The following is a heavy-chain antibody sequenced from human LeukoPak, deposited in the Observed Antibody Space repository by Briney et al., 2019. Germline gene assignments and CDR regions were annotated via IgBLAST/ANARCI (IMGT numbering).Heavy chain of an antibody. CDR3: AKAASGSSLLQH. D-gene: IGHD3-10*01. Sequence: GGSLRLSCAASGFTFSSYSMNWVRQAPGKGLEWVSSISSSSSYIYYADSVKGRFTISRDNAKNSLYLQMNSLRAEDTALYYCAKAASGSSLLQHWGQGTLVTVSS. CDR1: GFTFSSYS. J-gene: IGHJ1*01. V-gene: IGHV3-21*04. CDR2: ISSSSSYI.